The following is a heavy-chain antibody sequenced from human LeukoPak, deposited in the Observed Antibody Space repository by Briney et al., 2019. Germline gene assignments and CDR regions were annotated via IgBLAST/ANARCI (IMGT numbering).Heavy chain of an antibody. CDR2: IYYSGST. V-gene: IGHV4-59*12. D-gene: IGHD4-23*01. CDR3: ASVTTVVNFDY. CDR1: GGSISSYY. Sequence: SETLSLTCTVSGGSISSYYWSWIRQPPGKGLEWIGSIYYSGSTYYNPSLKSRVTISVDTSKNQFSLKLSSVTAADTAVYYCASVTTVVNFDYWGQGTLVTVSS. J-gene: IGHJ4*02.